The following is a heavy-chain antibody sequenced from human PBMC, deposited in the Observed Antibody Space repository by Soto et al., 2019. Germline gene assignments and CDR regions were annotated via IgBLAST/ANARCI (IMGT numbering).Heavy chain of an antibody. V-gene: IGHV4-31*03. CDR1: GGSISSGGYY. Sequence: PSETLSLTCTVSGGSISSGGYYWSWIRQHPGKGLEWIGYIYYGGSTYYNPSLKSRVTISVDTSKNQFSLKLSSVTAADTAVYYCARDYYDSSGYFDYWGQGTLVTVSS. CDR3: ARDYYDSSGYFDY. CDR2: IYYGGST. D-gene: IGHD3-22*01. J-gene: IGHJ4*02.